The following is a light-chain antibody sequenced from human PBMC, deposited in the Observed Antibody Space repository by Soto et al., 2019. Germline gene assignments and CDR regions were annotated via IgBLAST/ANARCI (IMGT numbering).Light chain of an antibody. Sequence: QSVLTQSSSASASLGSSVKLTCTLGSGHSSHIIAWHQQQPGKAPPYLMKLEGSGSYNKGSGVPDRFSGSSSGADRYLAISNLQSEDEADYYCETWDSNPRVFGGGTKLTVL. CDR1: SGHSSHI. CDR3: ETWDSNPRV. V-gene: IGLV4-60*03. J-gene: IGLJ2*01. CDR2: LEGSGSY.